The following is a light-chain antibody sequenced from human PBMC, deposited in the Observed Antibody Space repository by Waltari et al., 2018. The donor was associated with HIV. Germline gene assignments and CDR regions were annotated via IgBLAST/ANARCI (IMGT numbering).Light chain of an antibody. CDR3: QSYDSSLSAYV. V-gene: IGLV1-40*01. CDR2: GNS. J-gene: IGLJ1*01. CDR1: SPNIVAGYD. Sequence: QSVLTQPPSVSGAPGQRVTLSCTGSSPNIVAGYDVHWYHQLPGTAPNLLIYGNSNRPSGVPDRFSGSKSGTSASLAITGLQAEDEADYYCQSYDSSLSAYVFGTGTKVTVL.